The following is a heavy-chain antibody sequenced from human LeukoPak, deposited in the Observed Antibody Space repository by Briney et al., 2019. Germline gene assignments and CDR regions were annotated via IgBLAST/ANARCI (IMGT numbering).Heavy chain of an antibody. J-gene: IGHJ4*02. CDR1: GGSISSYY. V-gene: IGHV4-59*08. Sequence: PSETLSLTCTVSGGSISSYYWSWIRQPPGKGLEWIGYIYYSGSTNYNSSIKSRVTISVDTSKNQFSLRLSSVTAADTAVYYCARHGSVTTPFDYWGQGTLVTVSS. CDR3: ARHGSVTTPFDY. D-gene: IGHD4-17*01. CDR2: IYYSGST.